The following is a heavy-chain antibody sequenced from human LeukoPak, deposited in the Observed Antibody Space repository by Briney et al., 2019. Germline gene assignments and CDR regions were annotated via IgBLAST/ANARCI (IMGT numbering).Heavy chain of an antibody. CDR3: AKAPRGSHDDY. CDR1: GFTFSTYG. V-gene: IGHV3-23*01. D-gene: IGHD1-26*01. Sequence: GGSLRLSCVASGFTFSTYGMSWVRQAPGKGLEWVSAISGSGGSTYYADSVKGRFTISRDNSKNTLYLQMNSLRAEDTAVYYCAKAPRGSHDDYWGQGTLVTVSS. J-gene: IGHJ4*02. CDR2: ISGSGGST.